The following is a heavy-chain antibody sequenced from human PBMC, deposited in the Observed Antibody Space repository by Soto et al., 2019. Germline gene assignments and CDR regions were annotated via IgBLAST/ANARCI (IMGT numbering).Heavy chain of an antibody. CDR2: MSGSSSTT. CDR3: AKVIRADSTSSNFYYYSGMDV. D-gene: IGHD6-6*01. J-gene: IGHJ6*02. CDR1: GLTFSNYA. Sequence: EVRLLESGGGLVKPGGSLRLSCATSGLTFSNYAMSWVRQAPGGGLEWGSSMSGSSSTTYYADSVRGRFTISRDRPKNTLYLQMNSLRGEDTAIYYCAKVIRADSTSSNFYYYSGMDVWGQGTTVTVSS. V-gene: IGHV3-23*01.